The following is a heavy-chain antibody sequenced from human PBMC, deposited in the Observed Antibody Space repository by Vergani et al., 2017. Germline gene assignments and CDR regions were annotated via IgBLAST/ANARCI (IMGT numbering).Heavy chain of an antibody. Sequence: QVQLVQSGAEGKKPGSSVKVSCKASGGTFSSFAISCVRQAPGGGVEWMGRIFPIFGTANYAQKFQGRVTITPYESTSTAYMELGRMRSEDTAVYYCARDIAVVGTDYYGMDVWGQGTTVTVSS. CDR3: ARDIAVVGTDYYGMDV. V-gene: IGHV1-69*13. J-gene: IGHJ6*02. CDR1: GGTFSSFA. D-gene: IGHD6-19*01. CDR2: IFPIFGTA.